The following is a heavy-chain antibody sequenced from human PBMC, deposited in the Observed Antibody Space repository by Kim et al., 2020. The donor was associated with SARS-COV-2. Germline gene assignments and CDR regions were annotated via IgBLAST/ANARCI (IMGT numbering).Heavy chain of an antibody. CDR3: ARRGLSSTSCYAFDY. V-gene: IGHV1-46*01. CDR1: GYTFTSYY. CDR2: INPSGGTT. D-gene: IGHD2-2*01. J-gene: IGHJ4*02. Sequence: ASVKVSCKASGYTFTSYYIHWVRQAPGQGLEWLGMINPSGGTTSYAQMFQGRLTMTRDTSTSTVYMELSSLRSEDTAVYYCARRGLSSTSCYAFDYWGQG.